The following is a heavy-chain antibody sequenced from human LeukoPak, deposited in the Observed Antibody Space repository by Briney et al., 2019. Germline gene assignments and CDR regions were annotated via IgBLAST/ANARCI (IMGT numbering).Heavy chain of an antibody. CDR1: GFTFSSYA. CDR2: ISGSGGST. D-gene: IGHD3-3*01. Sequence: GGSLRLSCAASGFTFSSYAMSWVRQAPGKGLEWVSAISGSGGSTYYADPVKGRFTISRDNSKNTLYLQMNSLRAEDTAVYYCETYYDFWGGYWVHFDYWGQGTLVTVSS. J-gene: IGHJ4*02. CDR3: ETYYDFWGGYWVHFDY. V-gene: IGHV3-23*01.